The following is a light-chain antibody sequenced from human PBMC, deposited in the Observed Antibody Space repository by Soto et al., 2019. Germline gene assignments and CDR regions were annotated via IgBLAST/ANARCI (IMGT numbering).Light chain of an antibody. CDR3: SSYVDSFSVI. Sequence: QSALTQPRSVSGSPGQSVTISCTGTSSDVGGYNYVSWYQQHPGKAPKLMIYEVTKRPSGVPDRFSGSKSGNTASLTVSGLQAEDEADYYCSSYVDSFSVIFGGRTKVTVL. V-gene: IGLV2-11*01. J-gene: IGLJ2*01. CDR1: SSDVGGYNY. CDR2: EVT.